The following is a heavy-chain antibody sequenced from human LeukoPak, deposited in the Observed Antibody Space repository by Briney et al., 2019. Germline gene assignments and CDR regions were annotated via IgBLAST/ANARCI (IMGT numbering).Heavy chain of an antibody. CDR1: GFTFDDYG. D-gene: IGHD1-26*01. V-gene: IGHV3-23*01. J-gene: IGHJ4*02. CDR3: AKATKWELLPRRRPFDY. CDR2: VSGSGGST. Sequence: QSGGSLRLSCAASGFTFDDYGMSWVRQAPGKGLEWVSAVSGSGGSTYYADSVKGRFTISRDNSKNTLYLQMNSLRAEDTAVYYCAKATKWELLPRRRPFDYWGQGTLVTVSS.